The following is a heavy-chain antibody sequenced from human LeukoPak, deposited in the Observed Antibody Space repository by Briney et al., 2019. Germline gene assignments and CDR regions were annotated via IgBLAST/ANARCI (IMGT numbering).Heavy chain of an antibody. J-gene: IGHJ4*02. D-gene: IGHD6-13*01. CDR2: IYTSGST. V-gene: IGHV4-4*09. CDR1: GGSISSYY. Sequence: SETLSLTCTVSGGSISSYYWSWIRQPPGKGLEWIGYIYTSGSTNYNPSLKSRVTISVDTSKNRFSLKLSSVTAADTAVYYCARSLIAAAVYYFDYWGQGTLVTVHS. CDR3: ARSLIAAAVYYFDY.